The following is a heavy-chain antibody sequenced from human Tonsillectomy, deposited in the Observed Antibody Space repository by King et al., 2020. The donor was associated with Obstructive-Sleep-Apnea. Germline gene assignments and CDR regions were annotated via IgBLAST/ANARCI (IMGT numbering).Heavy chain of an antibody. D-gene: IGHD3-22*01. Sequence: VQLVESGGGLVQPGRSLRLSCTASGFTFGDYAMSCFRQAPGKGLEWVGCIRSKAYGGTTEYAASLKGRFIISRGDSKSIAHLQMNSLKTEDTAVYYCTRDRGVRLTMIVVSAFDIWGQGTMVTVSS. CDR2: IRSKAYGGTT. CDR1: GFTFGDYA. V-gene: IGHV3-49*03. CDR3: TRDRGVRLTMIVVSAFDI. J-gene: IGHJ3*02.